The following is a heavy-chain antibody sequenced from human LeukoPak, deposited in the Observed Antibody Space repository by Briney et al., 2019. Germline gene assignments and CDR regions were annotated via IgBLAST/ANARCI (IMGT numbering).Heavy chain of an antibody. D-gene: IGHD2-15*01. CDR1: GGSFSGYY. J-gene: IGHJ4*02. Sequence: PSETLSLTCAVYGGSFSGYYWSWIRQPPGKELEWIGEINHSGRTNYNPSLKSRVTISVDTSKNQFSLKLSSVTAADTAVYYCARVGILLDYWGQGTLVTVSS. CDR2: INHSGRT. CDR3: ARVGILLDY. V-gene: IGHV4-34*01.